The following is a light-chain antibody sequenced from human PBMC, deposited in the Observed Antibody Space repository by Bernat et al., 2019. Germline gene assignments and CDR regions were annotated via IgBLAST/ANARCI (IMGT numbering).Light chain of an antibody. Sequence: QSALTQPASVSGSPGQSTTISCTGTSSDVGAYNYVSWFQQHPDKAPKLMLYDVTNRPSGVSYRFSGSKSGNTASLTISGLQADDEADYYCVSYTTSSPFVFGTGTKVTV. CDR2: DVT. V-gene: IGLV2-14*03. CDR1: SSDVGAYNY. J-gene: IGLJ1*01. CDR3: VSYTTSSPFV.